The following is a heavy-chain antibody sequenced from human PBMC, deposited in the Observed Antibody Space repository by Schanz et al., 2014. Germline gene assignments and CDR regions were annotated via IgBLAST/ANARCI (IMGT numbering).Heavy chain of an antibody. CDR2: ISGYNGDT. V-gene: IGHV1-18*01. CDR1: GYSFTDYA. Sequence: QVQLVQSGAEVKQPGASVRVSCKASGYSFTDYAIHWVRQAPGQGLEWMGWISGYNGDTNYAPKFQDGVTMTTDTSTGITSLELRNLKSDDTAVYYCARDRVSFVRGPLGVDWGQGTQVIVSS. CDR3: ARDRVSFVRGPLGVD. J-gene: IGHJ4*02. D-gene: IGHD3-10*01.